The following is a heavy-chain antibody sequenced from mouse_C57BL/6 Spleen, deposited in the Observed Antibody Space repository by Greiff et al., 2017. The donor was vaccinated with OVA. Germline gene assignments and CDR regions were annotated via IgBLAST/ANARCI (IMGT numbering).Heavy chain of an antibody. CDR1: GYTFTDYE. CDR2: IDPETGGT. CDR3: TRRTGDWFAY. V-gene: IGHV1-15*01. D-gene: IGHD4-1*01. Sequence: VQLQQSGAELVRPGASVTLSCKASGYTFTDYEMHWVKQTPVHGLEWIGAIDPETGGTAYNQKFKGKAILTADKSSSTAYMELRSLTSADSAVYYCTRRTGDWFAYWGQGTLVTVSA. J-gene: IGHJ3*01.